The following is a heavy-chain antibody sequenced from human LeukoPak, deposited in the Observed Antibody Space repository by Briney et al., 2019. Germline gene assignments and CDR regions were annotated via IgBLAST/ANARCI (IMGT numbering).Heavy chain of an antibody. CDR1: GFTFSSYA. V-gene: IGHV3-23*01. CDR3: AKDNYYYNYMDV. Sequence: PGGSLRLSCAASGFTFSSYAMSWVRQAPGKGLEWVSAIGSSGGSTYYADSVKGRFTISRDNSKNTLYLQMNSLRAEDTAVYFCAKDNYYYNYMDVWGKGTTVTVSS. J-gene: IGHJ6*03. CDR2: IGSSGGST.